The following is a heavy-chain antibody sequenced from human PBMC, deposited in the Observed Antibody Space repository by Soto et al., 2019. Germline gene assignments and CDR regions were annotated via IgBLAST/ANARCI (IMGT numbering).Heavy chain of an antibody. Sequence: GASVKVSCKASGYTFITYYLHWVRQAPGQGLEWMGVIHPSGSGTPYPQKFQGRVTMTRDTSTSTVYMELSSLSSEDTAVYYCATTRGIAAAGPFDYWGQGTLVTV. D-gene: IGHD6-13*01. J-gene: IGHJ4*02. V-gene: IGHV1-46*01. CDR1: GYTFITYY. CDR3: ATTRGIAAAGPFDY. CDR2: IHPSGSGT.